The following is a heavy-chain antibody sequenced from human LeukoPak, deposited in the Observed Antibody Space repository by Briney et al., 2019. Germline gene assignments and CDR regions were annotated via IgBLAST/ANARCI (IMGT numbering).Heavy chain of an antibody. CDR1: GFIFSSYW. J-gene: IGHJ4*02. V-gene: IGHV3-74*01. CDR3: AREGDTYGYGHGQNDY. D-gene: IGHD5-18*01. Sequence: GGSLRLSCAASGFIFSSYWMHWVRHAPGKGLAWVSRINTDGSSTSYADSVKGRFTISRDNAKNTLYLQMNSLRAEDTAVYYCAREGDTYGYGHGQNDYWGQGTLVTVSS. CDR2: INTDGSST.